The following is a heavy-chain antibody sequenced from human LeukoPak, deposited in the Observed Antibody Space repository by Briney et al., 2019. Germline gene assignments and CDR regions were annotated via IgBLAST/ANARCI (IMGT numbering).Heavy chain of an antibody. CDR1: GYTFTSHA. V-gene: IGHV1-3*01. CDR2: INAGNGNT. Sequence: GASVKVSCKASGYTFTSHAMHWVRQAPGQRLEWMGWINAGNGNTKYSQKFQGRVTITRDTSASTAYMELSSLRSEDTAVYYCASGRIGLLGVLVYWGQGTLVTVSS. D-gene: IGHD1-26*01. J-gene: IGHJ4*02. CDR3: ASGRIGLLGVLVY.